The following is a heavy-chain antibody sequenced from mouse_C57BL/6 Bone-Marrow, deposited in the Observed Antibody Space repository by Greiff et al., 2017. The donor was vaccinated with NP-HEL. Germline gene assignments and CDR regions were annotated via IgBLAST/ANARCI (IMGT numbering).Heavy chain of an antibody. CDR3: ARHGSSYGYYAMDY. J-gene: IGHJ4*01. CDR1: GFTFSDYG. Sequence: EVKVIESGGGLVKPGGSLKLSCAASGFTFSDYGMHWVRQAPEKGLEWVAYISSGSSTIYYADTVKGRFTISRDNAKNTLFLQMTSLRSEDMAMYYCARHGSSYGYYAMDYWGQGTSVTVSS. V-gene: IGHV5-17*01. D-gene: IGHD1-1*01. CDR2: ISSGSSTI.